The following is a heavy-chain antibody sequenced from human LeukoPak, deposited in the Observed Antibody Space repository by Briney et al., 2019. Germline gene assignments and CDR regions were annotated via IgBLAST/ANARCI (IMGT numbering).Heavy chain of an antibody. CDR1: GFTFSSYA. CDR2: ISYDGSNK. D-gene: IGHD3-3*01. J-gene: IGHJ3*02. Sequence: GGSLRLSCAASGFTFSSYAMHWVRQAPGKGLEWVAVISYDGSNKYYADSVKGRFTISRDNSKNTMYLQMNSLRAEDTAVYYCAGRITIFGVVIGGAFDIWGQGTMVTVSS. V-gene: IGHV3-30-3*01. CDR3: AGRITIFGVVIGGAFDI.